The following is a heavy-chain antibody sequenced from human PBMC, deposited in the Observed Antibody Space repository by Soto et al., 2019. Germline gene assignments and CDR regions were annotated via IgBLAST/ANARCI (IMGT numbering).Heavy chain of an antibody. D-gene: IGHD3-9*01. Sequence: SGPTLVNPTQTLTLTCTFSGFSLSTSGVGVGWIRQPPGKALEWLALIYWDDDKRYSPSLKSRLTITKDTSKNQVVLTMTNMDPVDTATYYCARPYYGVLTGYLGYFAYWGQGTLVTVSS. J-gene: IGHJ4*02. V-gene: IGHV2-5*02. CDR3: ARPYYGVLTGYLGYFAY. CDR2: IYWDDDK. CDR1: GFSLSTSGVG.